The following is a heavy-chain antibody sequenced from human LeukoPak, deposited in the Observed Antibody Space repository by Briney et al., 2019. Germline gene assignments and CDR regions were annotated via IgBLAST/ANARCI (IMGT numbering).Heavy chain of an antibody. V-gene: IGHV3-20*04. CDR1: GFTLDDYG. CDR2: IGWSGSST. D-gene: IGHD6-19*01. Sequence: GGSLRLSCAASGFTLDDYGMSWVRQAPGKGLEWVSGIGWSGSSTGYADSVKGRFTISIDNAKNSLYLQLNSLRAEDTAFYYCARDRASGWYRGDYDYWGQGTLVTDSS. J-gene: IGHJ4*02. CDR3: ARDRASGWYRGDYDY.